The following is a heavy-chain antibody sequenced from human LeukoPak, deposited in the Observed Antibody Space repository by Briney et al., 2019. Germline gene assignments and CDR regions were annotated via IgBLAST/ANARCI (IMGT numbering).Heavy chain of an antibody. CDR1: GFTFSSYA. V-gene: IGHV3-30*04. CDR2: ISYDGSNK. Sequence: GGSLRLSCAASGFTFSSYAMHWVRQAPGKGLEWVAVISYDGSNKYYADSVKGRFTISRDNSKNTLYLQMNSLRAEDTAVYYCARDGDRGYSYGTGGYWGQGTLVTVSS. J-gene: IGHJ4*02. CDR3: ARDGDRGYSYGTGGY. D-gene: IGHD5-18*01.